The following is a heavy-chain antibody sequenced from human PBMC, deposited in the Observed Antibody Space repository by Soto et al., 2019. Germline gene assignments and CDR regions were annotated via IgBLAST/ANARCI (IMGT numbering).Heavy chain of an antibody. CDR3: AKDRDIVVVVAATGYGMDV. J-gene: IGHJ6*02. CDR1: GFTFSSYG. CDR2: ISYDGSNK. V-gene: IGHV3-30*18. D-gene: IGHD2-15*01. Sequence: GGSLRLSCAASGFTFSSYGMHWVRQAPGKGLEWVAVISYDGSNKYYADSVKGRFTISRDNSKNTLYLQMNSLRAEDTAVYYCAKDRDIVVVVAATGYGMDVWGQGTTVTVSS.